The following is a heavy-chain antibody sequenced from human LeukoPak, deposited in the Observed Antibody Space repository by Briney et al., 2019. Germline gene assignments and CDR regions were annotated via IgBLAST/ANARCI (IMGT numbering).Heavy chain of an antibody. D-gene: IGHD3-10*01. J-gene: IGHJ3*02. Sequence: GGSLRLSCAASGFTFSGYAMTWVRQAPGKGLEWVSAISGNSAGTYYADSVKGRFTISRDNSKNTLYLQMNSLKTEDTAVYYCTTEYGSGVPHDAFDIWGQGTMVTVSS. CDR3: TTEYGSGVPHDAFDI. CDR1: GFTFSGYA. V-gene: IGHV3-23*01. CDR2: ISGNSAGT.